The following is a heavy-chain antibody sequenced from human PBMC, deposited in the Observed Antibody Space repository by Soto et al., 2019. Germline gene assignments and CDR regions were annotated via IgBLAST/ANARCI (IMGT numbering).Heavy chain of an antibody. CDR3: AKGDTSDPLHF. D-gene: IGHD6-25*01. V-gene: IGHV3-33*06. CDR1: GLSFINYG. CDR2: IWYDGTNK. Sequence: PGGSLRLSCAAYGLSFINYGMRWVRQAPGKGVEWVAVIWYDGTNKYYADSVKGRFTISKDNSKNTVYLQMNSLRAEDTAVYYCAKGDTSDPLHFWGQGTLVSVSS. J-gene: IGHJ4*02.